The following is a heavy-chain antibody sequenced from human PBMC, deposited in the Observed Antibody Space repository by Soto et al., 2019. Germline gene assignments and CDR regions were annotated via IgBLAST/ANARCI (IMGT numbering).Heavy chain of an antibody. J-gene: IGHJ4*02. Sequence: GGSLRLSCAASGFTFSSYAMSWVRQAPGKGLEWVSAISGSGGSTYYADSVKGRFTISRDNSKNTLYLQMNSLRAEDTAVYYCAKESYFWSGSAAHFDYWGQGTLVTVSS. CDR1: GFTFSSYA. CDR3: AKESYFWSGSAAHFDY. D-gene: IGHD3-3*01. V-gene: IGHV3-23*01. CDR2: ISGSGGST.